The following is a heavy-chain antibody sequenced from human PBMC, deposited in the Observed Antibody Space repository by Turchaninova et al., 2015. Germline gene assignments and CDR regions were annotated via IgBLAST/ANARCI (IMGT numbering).Heavy chain of an antibody. J-gene: IGHJ1*01. Sequence: EVQVVESGGGLVQPGGSLGLPGAESGFPLSSQAMSWGRQAPGKGLEGVSGIRVSGADTYNADSVKGRFTISRDNSKNTLSLQLNSLRDEDTAVYYCAPGNRGGYHFLELWGQGTLVTVSS. CDR1: GFPLSSQA. CDR2: IRVSGADT. D-gene: IGHD5-24*01. V-gene: IGHV3-23*04. CDR3: APGNRGGYHFLEL.